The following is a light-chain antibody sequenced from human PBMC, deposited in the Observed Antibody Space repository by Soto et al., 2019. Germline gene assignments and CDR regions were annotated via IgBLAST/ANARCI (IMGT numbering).Light chain of an antibody. V-gene: IGLV2-14*01. Sequence: ALTQPASVSGPPGQSITISCTGTGGDIGFYNYVSWYQQHPGKAPKLLIYGVANRPSAVSARFSGSKSGSTASLTISGLQAEDEADYYCCSYAHGSIYVFGTGTKVTVL. CDR2: GVA. CDR1: GGDIGFYNY. CDR3: CSYAHGSIYV. J-gene: IGLJ1*01.